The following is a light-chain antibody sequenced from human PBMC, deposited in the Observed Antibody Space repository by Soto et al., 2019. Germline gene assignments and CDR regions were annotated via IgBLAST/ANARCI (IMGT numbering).Light chain of an antibody. V-gene: IGKV1-9*01. Sequence: DIRLTQSRSFLSASVGDRVTITCRASQAISNYLAWFQQRPGKAPKVLIYAASTLQSGVPSRFSGSGSGTEFTLTISSLQPEDFATYFCQQLNSYPWTFGQGTKVEIK. CDR2: AAS. CDR3: QQLNSYPWT. CDR1: QAISNY. J-gene: IGKJ1*01.